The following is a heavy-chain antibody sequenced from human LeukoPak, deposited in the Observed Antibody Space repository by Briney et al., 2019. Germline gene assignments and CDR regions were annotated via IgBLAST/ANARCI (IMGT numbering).Heavy chain of an antibody. CDR1: GFTFSTYW. CDR3: ARIEGGDGSGWLY. J-gene: IGHJ4*02. Sequence: AGGSLRLSCAASGFTFSTYWMSWVRQAPGKGLEWVANIRQDGSEKYYVDSVKGRFTISRDNAQNSLYLQMNSLRAEDTAVYYCARIEGGDGSGWLYWGQGTLVTVSS. D-gene: IGHD6-19*01. CDR2: IRQDGSEK. V-gene: IGHV3-7*01.